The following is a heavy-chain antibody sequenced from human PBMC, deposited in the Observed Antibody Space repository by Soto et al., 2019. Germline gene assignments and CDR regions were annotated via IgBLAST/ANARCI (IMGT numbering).Heavy chain of an antibody. CDR3: ARGEAYVDYTGFRVYYMDL. D-gene: IGHD4-4*01. Sequence: EVQLVESGGGLVKPGGSLRLSCAASGFTFSSYSMNWVRQAPGKGLEWVSSISSSSSYIYYADSVKGRFTISRDNAKNSLYLQINSLRAEDTAVYYCARGEAYVDYTGFRVYYMDLWGKGTTVTVSS. J-gene: IGHJ6*03. CDR2: ISSSSSYI. V-gene: IGHV3-21*01. CDR1: GFTFSSYS.